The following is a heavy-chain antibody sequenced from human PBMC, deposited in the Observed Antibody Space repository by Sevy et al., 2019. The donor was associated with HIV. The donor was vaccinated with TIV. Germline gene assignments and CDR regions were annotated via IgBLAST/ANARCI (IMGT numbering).Heavy chain of an antibody. CDR3: ARDSDNYDILTGYYPFDY. D-gene: IGHD3-9*01. V-gene: IGHV1-46*01. CDR1: GYTFTSYY. CDR2: INPSGGST. J-gene: IGHJ4*02. Sequence: ASVKVSCKASGYTFTSYYMHWVRQAPGQGLEWMGIINPSGGSTSYAQKFQGRVTMTRDTSTSTVYMELISLRSEDTAVYYCARDSDNYDILTGYYPFDYWGQGTLVTVSS.